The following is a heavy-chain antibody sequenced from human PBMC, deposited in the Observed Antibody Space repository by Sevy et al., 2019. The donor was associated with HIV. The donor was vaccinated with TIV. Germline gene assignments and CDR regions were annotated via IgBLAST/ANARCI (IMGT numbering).Heavy chain of an antibody. J-gene: IGHJ4*02. Sequence: GGSLRLSCAASGFTVSSSYMTWIRLAPGKGLEWVSVIHSGGSIYYGDSVTGRFTISRDNTKNTVSLQMNGLRAEDTAVYYLASGTRDGYGTWAYWGQGTLVTVSS. D-gene: IGHD1-7*01. CDR3: ASGTRDGYGTWAY. V-gene: IGHV3-53*01. CDR1: GFTVSSSY. CDR2: IHSGGSI.